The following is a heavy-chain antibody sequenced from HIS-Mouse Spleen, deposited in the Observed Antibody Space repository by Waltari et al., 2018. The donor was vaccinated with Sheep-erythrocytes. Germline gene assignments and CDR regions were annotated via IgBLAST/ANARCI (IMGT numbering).Heavy chain of an antibody. J-gene: IGHJ4*02. CDR1: GGSISSYY. V-gene: IGHV4-59*01. Sequence: QVQLQESGPGLAKPSETLSLTCTVSGGSISSYYWSWIRQPPGKGLEWIGYIYYSGSTNYNPSLKSRVTISVDTSKNQFSLKLSSVTAADTAVYYCARDPATHYFDYWGQGTLVTVSS. CDR3: ARDPATHYFDY. CDR2: IYYSGST.